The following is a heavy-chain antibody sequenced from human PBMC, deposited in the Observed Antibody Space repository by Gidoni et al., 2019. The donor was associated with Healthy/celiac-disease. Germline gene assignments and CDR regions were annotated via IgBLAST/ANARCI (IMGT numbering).Heavy chain of an antibody. CDR2: SSGSGGST. V-gene: IGHV3-23*01. J-gene: IGHJ2*01. Sequence: EVQLLESGGGLVQPGGSLRLSCAASGFTFSSYAMSWVRQAPGKGLEWVSASSGSGGSTYYADSVKGRFTISRDNSKNTLYLQMNSLRAEDTAVYYCATRVGATPGYFDLWGRGTLVTVSS. CDR3: ATRVGATPGYFDL. CDR1: GFTFSSYA. D-gene: IGHD1-26*01.